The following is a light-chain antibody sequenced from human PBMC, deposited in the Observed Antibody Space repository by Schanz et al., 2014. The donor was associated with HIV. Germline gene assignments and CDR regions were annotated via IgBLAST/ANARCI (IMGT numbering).Light chain of an antibody. Sequence: IRITQSPSSLSASKEDSVTVTCRTSQGISTYLACYQQKPGKAPTFLIYAASTLQSGVPSRFSGIGSGTDFNLTISCLQPEDFATYFCQQYYEYPRTFGQGTKVEVK. J-gene: IGKJ1*01. CDR2: AAS. CDR1: QGISTY. CDR3: QQYYEYPRT. V-gene: IGKV1-8*01.